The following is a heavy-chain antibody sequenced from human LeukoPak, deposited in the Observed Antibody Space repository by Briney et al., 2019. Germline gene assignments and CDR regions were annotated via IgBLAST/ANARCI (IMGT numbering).Heavy chain of an antibody. Sequence: GGSLRLYCSASGFTFSRYAMHWVRQAPGKGVEYVSAISSNGGSTYCADSVKGRFTISRDNSKNTLYLQMSSLRDEDTAVYYCVKSYYDILTGYSPLGGYFDYWGQGTLVTVSS. D-gene: IGHD3-9*01. V-gene: IGHV3-64D*06. CDR1: GFTFSRYA. CDR2: ISSNGGST. J-gene: IGHJ4*02. CDR3: VKSYYDILTGYSPLGGYFDY.